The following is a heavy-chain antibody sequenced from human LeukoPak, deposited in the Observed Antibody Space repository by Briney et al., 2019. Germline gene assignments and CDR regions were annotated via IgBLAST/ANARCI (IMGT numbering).Heavy chain of an antibody. CDR1: GYTFTSYY. CDR3: ASLLNARVVAATPGDAFDI. J-gene: IGHJ3*02. CDR2: INPSGGST. Sequence: GASVKVSCKASGYTFTSYYMHWVRQAPGQGLEWMGIINPSGGSTSYAQKFQGRDTMTRDMSTSTAYMELRSLRSDDTAVYYCASLLNARVVAATPGDAFDIWGQGTMVTVSS. D-gene: IGHD2-15*01. V-gene: IGHV1-46*01.